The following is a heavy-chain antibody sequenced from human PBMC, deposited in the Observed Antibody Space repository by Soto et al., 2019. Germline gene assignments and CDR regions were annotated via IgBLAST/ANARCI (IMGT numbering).Heavy chain of an antibody. J-gene: IGHJ4*02. CDR1: GFTFSSYA. V-gene: IGHV3-30-3*01. Sequence: QVQLVESGGGVVQPGRSLRLSCAASGFTFSSYAMHWVRQAPGKGLEWVAVISYDGSNKYYADSVKGRFTISRDNSKNTLYLQMNSLRAEDTAVYYCASDGGIAVAVNFDYWGQGTLVTVSS. D-gene: IGHD6-19*01. CDR2: ISYDGSNK. CDR3: ASDGGIAVAVNFDY.